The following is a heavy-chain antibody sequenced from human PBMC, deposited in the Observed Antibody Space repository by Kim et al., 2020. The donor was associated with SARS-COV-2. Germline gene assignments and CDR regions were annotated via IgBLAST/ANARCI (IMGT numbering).Heavy chain of an antibody. D-gene: IGHD3-10*01. CDR2: INAGNGNT. Sequence: ASVKVSCKASGYTFTSYAMHWVRQAPGQRLEWMGWINAGNGNTKYSQKFQGRVTITRDTSASTAYMELSSLRSEDTAVYYCARVLILGVREENRDAFDIWGQGTMVTVSS. J-gene: IGHJ3*02. CDR3: ARVLILGVREENRDAFDI. V-gene: IGHV1-3*01. CDR1: GYTFTSYA.